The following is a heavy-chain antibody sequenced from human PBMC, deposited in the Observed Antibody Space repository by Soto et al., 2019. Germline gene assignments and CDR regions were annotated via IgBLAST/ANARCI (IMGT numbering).Heavy chain of an antibody. V-gene: IGHV3-15*01. J-gene: IGHJ3*02. D-gene: IGHD3-9*01. CDR3: TTDAYYDISSFDI. CDR1: GFTFSNAW. Sequence: NPGGSLRLSCAASGFTFSNAWMSWVRQAPGKGLEWVGRIKSKTDGGTTDYAAPVKGRFTISRDDSKNMLYLQMNSLKTEDTAVYYCTTDAYYDISSFDIWGQGTMVTVSS. CDR2: IKSKTDGGTT.